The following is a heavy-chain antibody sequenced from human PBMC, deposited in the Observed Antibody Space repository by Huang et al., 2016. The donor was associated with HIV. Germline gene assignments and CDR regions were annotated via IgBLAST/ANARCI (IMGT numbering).Heavy chain of an antibody. V-gene: IGHV3-74*01. D-gene: IGHD3-22*01. J-gene: IGHJ4*02. CDR1: GFSISSYW. Sequence: EVQLVESGGGLVQPGGSLRLSCAASGFSISSYWMHWVRQAPGKGLVWVSRINIDVSSTSYADSVKGRFTIARDNAKNTLYLQMNSLRAEDTAVYYCARDPRIQSWLNFFDYWGQGTLVSVSS. CDR2: INIDVSST. CDR3: ARDPRIQSWLNFFDY.